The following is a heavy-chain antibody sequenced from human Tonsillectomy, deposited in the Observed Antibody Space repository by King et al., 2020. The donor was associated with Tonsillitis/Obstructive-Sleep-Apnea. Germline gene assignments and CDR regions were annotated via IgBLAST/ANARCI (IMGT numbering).Heavy chain of an antibody. CDR3: ARHWEL. CDR2: TRNKANSYTT. Sequence: VQLVESGGGLVQPGGSLRLSCAASGFTFSDHYMDWVRQAPGKGLDWVCRTRNKANSYTTEYAASVKGRFTISRDDSKNSLYLQMNSLKTEDTAVYYCARHWELRGQGTLVTVSS. CDR1: GFTFSDHY. J-gene: IGHJ4*02. V-gene: IGHV3-72*01. D-gene: IGHD3-10*01.